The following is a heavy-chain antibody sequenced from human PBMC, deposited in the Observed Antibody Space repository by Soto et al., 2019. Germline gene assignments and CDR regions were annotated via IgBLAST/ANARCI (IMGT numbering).Heavy chain of an antibody. CDR2: VNTDGSST. V-gene: IGHV3-74*01. D-gene: IGHD2-15*01. CDR3: ASSPLLPLDLDY. Sequence: GGSLSLSCAASGFTFSSFWMHWVRQTPGKGLVWVSRVNTDGSSTNYATSVKGLFIVAKDDDNSTLYLRRNSLGAENSAVYCGASSPLLPLDLDYWGQGTLVTVSS. CDR1: GFTFSSFW. J-gene: IGHJ4*02.